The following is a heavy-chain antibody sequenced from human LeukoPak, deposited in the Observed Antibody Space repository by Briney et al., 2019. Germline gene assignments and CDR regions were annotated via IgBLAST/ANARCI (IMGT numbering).Heavy chain of an antibody. CDR3: ARDGPRGAFDI. J-gene: IGHJ3*02. Sequence: PSETLSLTCPVSGGSISSGGYYWSWIRQHPGKGLEWIGYIYYSGSTYYNPSLKSRVTISVDTSKNQFSLKLSSVTAADTAVYYCARDGPRGAFDIWGQGTMVTVSS. CDR1: GGSISSGGYY. CDR2: IYYSGST. V-gene: IGHV4-31*03. D-gene: IGHD3-10*01.